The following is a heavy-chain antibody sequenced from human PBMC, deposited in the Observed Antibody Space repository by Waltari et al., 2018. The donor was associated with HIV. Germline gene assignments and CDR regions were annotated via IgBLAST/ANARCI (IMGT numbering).Heavy chain of an antibody. V-gene: IGHV3-30*04. CDR3: ARDGHFYDSRPLDY. Sequence: VQLVASGGVVVEPERSLRISCAASGFTFRHSALHWVGQAPGKGVEWVAIISYGGRNKYYADSVKGRFTISRDNSKNTVYLQRNSLRGEDTAVYYCARDGHFYDSRPLDYWGQGTLVTVSS. CDR2: ISYGGRNK. D-gene: IGHD3-22*01. CDR1: GFTFRHSA. J-gene: IGHJ4*02.